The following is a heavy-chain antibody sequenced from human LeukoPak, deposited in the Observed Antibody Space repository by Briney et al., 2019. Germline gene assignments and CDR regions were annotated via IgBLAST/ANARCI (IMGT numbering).Heavy chain of an antibody. CDR1: GFTFSSYW. CDR2: ISGSGGGT. CDR3: AKKEIVATNYFDY. D-gene: IGHD5-12*01. J-gene: IGHJ4*02. Sequence: GGSLILSCAASGFTFSSYWMSWVHQAPGKGLERVSGISGSGGGTYYADSVKGRFTISRDNSRNTLYLQMNSLRAEDTAVYYCAKKEIVATNYFDYWGQGTLVTVSS. V-gene: IGHV3-23*01.